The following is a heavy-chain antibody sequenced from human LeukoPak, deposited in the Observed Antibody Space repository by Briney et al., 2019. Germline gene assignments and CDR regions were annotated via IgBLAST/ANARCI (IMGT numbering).Heavy chain of an antibody. CDR2: IYQSGSA. J-gene: IGHJ4*02. D-gene: IGHD1-1*01. V-gene: IGHV4-30-2*01. CDR3: ATHGGTVGYFDY. CDR1: GGSINSGGYS. Sequence: SETLSLTCAVSGGSINSGGYSWSWIRQPPGKGLQWIGYIYQSGSAYYNPSLESRLTISLDRAKNQFSLKLTSVTAADTAAYYCATHGGTVGYFDYWGQGILVTVSS.